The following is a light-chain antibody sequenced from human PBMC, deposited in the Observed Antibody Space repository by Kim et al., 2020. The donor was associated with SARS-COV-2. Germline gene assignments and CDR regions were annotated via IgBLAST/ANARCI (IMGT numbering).Light chain of an antibody. CDR3: AAWDDSLSGRKV. Sequence: RVTISWSGISSNIGSNYVFWYQHFPGTAPKLLIYRNNQRPSGVPDRFSGSKSGTSASLAISGLRSEDEADYYCAAWDDSLSGRKVFGGGSQLTVL. V-gene: IGLV1-47*01. CDR2: RNN. CDR1: SSNIGSNY. J-gene: IGLJ3*02.